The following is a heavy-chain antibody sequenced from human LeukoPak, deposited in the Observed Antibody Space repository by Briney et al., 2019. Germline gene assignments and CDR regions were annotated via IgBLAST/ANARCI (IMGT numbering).Heavy chain of an antibody. CDR3: ARELVGASNLHVFDF. CDR2: ISAGGTI. CDR1: GFAFSDHY. D-gene: IGHD1-26*01. Sequence: PGGSLRLSCTASGFAFSDHYMSWIRQAPGKGLEWVSYISAGGTIRYADSLKGRFTISRDNTKNLLYLQMNGLRVDDTALYYCARELVGASNLHVFDFWGQGTMVTVSS. V-gene: IGHV3-11*01. J-gene: IGHJ3*01.